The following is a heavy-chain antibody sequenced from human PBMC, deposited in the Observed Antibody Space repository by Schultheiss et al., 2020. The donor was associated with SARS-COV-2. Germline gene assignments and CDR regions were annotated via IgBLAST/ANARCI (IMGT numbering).Heavy chain of an antibody. J-gene: IGHJ4*02. D-gene: IGHD6-25*01. V-gene: IGHV3-30-3*01. Sequence: GGSLRLSCAASGFTFSSYAMHWVRQAPGKGLEWVAVISYDGSNKYYADSVKGRFTISRDNSKNTLYLQMNSLRDEDTAVYYCARDSVLNAAFDYWGQGTLVTVSS. CDR3: ARDSVLNAAFDY. CDR1: GFTFSSYA. CDR2: ISYDGSNK.